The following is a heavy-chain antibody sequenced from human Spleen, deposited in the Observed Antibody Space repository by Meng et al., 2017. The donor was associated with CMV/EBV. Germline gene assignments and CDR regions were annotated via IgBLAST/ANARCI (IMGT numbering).Heavy chain of an antibody. D-gene: IGHD5-18*01. J-gene: IGHJ4*02. Sequence: YRGSFSGYYWSWIRQTPGKGLEWIGEINHSGSTNYNPSLKSRVTISVDTSKNQFSLKLSSVTAADTAVYYCARGFRGYSYGYSYYFDYWGQGTLVTVSS. V-gene: IGHV4-34*01. CDR3: ARGFRGYSYGYSYYFDY. CDR1: RGSFSGYY. CDR2: INHSGST.